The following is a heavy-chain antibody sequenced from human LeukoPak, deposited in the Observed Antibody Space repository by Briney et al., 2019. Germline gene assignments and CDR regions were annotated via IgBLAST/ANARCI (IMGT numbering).Heavy chain of an antibody. Sequence: SETLSLTCTVSGGSISSYYWSWIRQPPGEGLEWIGYIYYSGSTNYNPSLKSRVTISVDTSKNQFSLKLSSVTAADTAVYYCAGGVYSSGWYSHWYYYGMDVWGQGTTVTVSS. CDR3: AGGVYSSGWYSHWYYYGMDV. CDR1: GGSISSYY. D-gene: IGHD6-19*01. CDR2: IYYSGST. J-gene: IGHJ6*02. V-gene: IGHV4-59*08.